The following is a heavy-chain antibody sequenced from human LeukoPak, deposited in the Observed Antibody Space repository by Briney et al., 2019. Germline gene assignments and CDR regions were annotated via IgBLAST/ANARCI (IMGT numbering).Heavy chain of an antibody. CDR1: GFTYSSYA. V-gene: IGHV3-23*01. CDR2: ISVSGGST. Sequence: PGGSLRLSCAASGFTYSSYAMSWVRQAPGKGLEWVSAISVSGGSTYYADSVKGRFTISRDNSKNTLYLQMNSLRAEETAAYYCAKERSRGGDCLDYWGQGTLVTVSS. J-gene: IGHJ4*02. CDR3: AKERSRGGDCLDY. D-gene: IGHD2-21*02.